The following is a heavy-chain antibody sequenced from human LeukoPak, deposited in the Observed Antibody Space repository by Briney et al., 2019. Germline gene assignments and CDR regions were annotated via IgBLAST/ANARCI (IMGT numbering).Heavy chain of an antibody. V-gene: IGHV1-69*05. CDR1: GGTFSSYA. Sequence: SVKVSCKASGGTFSSYAISWVRQAPGQGLEWMGRIISIFGTANYAQKFQGRVTITTDESTSTAYMELSSLRSEDTAVYYCARDRRGTIFGVVTERPYYYYYYYMDVWGKGTTVTVSS. J-gene: IGHJ6*03. D-gene: IGHD3-3*01. CDR2: IISIFGTA. CDR3: ARDRRGTIFGVVTERPYYYYYYYMDV.